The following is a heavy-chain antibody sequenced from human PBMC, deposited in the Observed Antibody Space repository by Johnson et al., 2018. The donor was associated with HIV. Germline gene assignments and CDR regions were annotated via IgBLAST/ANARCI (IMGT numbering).Heavy chain of an antibody. D-gene: IGHD4-11*01. Sequence: VQLVESGGGVVQPGRSQRLSCAASGFTFSSYAMHWVRQAPGKGLEWVAAISFDGSKTGYADSVKGRFTISRDNSKNTLYLQMNSLRAEDTAVYYCARTDSAPAHDAFDIWGQGTMVTVSS. CDR2: ISFDGSKT. CDR1: GFTFSSYA. V-gene: IGHV3-30*04. J-gene: IGHJ3*02. CDR3: ARTDSAPAHDAFDI.